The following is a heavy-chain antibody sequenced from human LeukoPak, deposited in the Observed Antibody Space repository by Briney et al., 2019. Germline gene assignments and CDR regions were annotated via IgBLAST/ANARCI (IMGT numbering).Heavy chain of an antibody. D-gene: IGHD6-13*01. J-gene: IGHJ6*03. Sequence: PSETLSLTCTVSGGSISSSSYYWGWIRQPPGKGLEWIGSIYYSGSTYYNPSLKSRVTISVDTSKNQFSLKLSSVTAADTAVYYCAKVVTAAAGTNYYYYMDVWGKGTTVTISS. CDR2: IYYSGST. CDR1: GGSISSSSYY. V-gene: IGHV4-39*07. CDR3: AKVVTAAAGTNYYYYMDV.